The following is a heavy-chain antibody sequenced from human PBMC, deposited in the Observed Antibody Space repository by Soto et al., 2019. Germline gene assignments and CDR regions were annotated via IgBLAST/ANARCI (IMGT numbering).Heavy chain of an antibody. CDR2: ISGDSIHR. D-gene: IGHD4-17*01. Sequence: EVQLVESGGGLVKPGGSLRLSCAASGFTFSSYSMNWVRQAPGKALEWVASISGDSIHRLYADSVKGRFTISRDDAMSSVFLQVTSLRGDDTAVYYCARFETVTPIGTEYWGQGTLIAVCS. CDR1: GFTFSSYS. CDR3: ARFETVTPIGTEY. J-gene: IGHJ4*02. V-gene: IGHV3-21*02.